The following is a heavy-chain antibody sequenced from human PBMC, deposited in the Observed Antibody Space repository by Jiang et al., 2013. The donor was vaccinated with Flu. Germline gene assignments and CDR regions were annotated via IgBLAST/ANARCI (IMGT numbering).Heavy chain of an antibody. J-gene: IGHJ6*02. CDR1: GGSISSGGYY. V-gene: IGHV4-31*03. CDR3: ARGGTYGYSSSWYDVLGPHGYYGMDV. D-gene: IGHD6-13*01. Sequence: QTLSLTCTVSGGSISSGGYYWSWIRQHPGKGLEWIGYIYYSGSTYYNPSLKSRVTISVDTSKNQFSLKLSSVTAADTAVYYCARGGTYGYSSSWYDVLGPHGYYGMDVWGQGTTVTVSS. CDR2: IYYSGST.